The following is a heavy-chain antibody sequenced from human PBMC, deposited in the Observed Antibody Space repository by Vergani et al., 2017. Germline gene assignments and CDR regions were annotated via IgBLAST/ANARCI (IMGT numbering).Heavy chain of an antibody. D-gene: IGHD1-26*01. Sequence: EVQLVESGGGLVQPGGSLRLSCAASGFTFSSYSMNWVRQAPGKGLEWVSYISSSSSYIYYADSVKGRFTISRDNAKNSLYLQMNSLRAEDTAVYYCAREAPDSGSYYFWYFDLWGRGTLVTVSS. CDR2: ISSSSSYI. CDR3: AREAPDSGSYYFWYFDL. V-gene: IGHV3-21*05. J-gene: IGHJ2*01. CDR1: GFTFSSYS.